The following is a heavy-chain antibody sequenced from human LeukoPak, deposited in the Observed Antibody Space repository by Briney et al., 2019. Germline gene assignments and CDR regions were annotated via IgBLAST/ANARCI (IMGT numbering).Heavy chain of an antibody. Sequence: SETLSLTCTVSGGSISSYYWGWIRQPPGKGLEWIGSIYYSGSTYYNPSLKSRVTISVDTSKNQFSLKLSSVTAADTAVYYCARRAEGARAPLDYWGQGTLVTVSS. V-gene: IGHV4-39*01. CDR2: IYYSGST. CDR3: ARRAEGARAPLDY. CDR1: GGSISSYY. D-gene: IGHD1-26*01. J-gene: IGHJ4*02.